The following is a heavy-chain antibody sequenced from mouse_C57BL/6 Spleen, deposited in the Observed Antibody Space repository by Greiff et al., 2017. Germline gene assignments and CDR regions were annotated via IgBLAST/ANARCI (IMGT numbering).Heavy chain of an antibody. V-gene: IGHV5-9-1*02. D-gene: IGHD2-3*01. CDR1: GFTFSSYA. CDR3: TSLDGYCYFDY. J-gene: IGHJ2*02. CDR2: ISSGGDYT. Sequence: EVQLVESGEGLVKPGGSLKLSCAASGFTFSSYAMSWVRQIPEKRLEWVAYISSGGDYTYYADTVKGRFTISRENARNILYLQMSSMKSEDTAMYDSTSLDGYCYFDYWGQGTSLTVSS.